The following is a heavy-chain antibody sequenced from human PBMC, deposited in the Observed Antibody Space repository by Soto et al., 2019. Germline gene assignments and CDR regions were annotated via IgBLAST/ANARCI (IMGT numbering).Heavy chain of an antibody. Sequence: VQLEQSGGGVVQPGRSLRLSCTSSAFTLSSFAMHWVRQAPGKGLEWVAVISYDGSNKYYGDSVKGRFTISRDNSKNTLYLQMSSLRVEDTAVYYCAKDFWSGFPQYYFDYWGQGTLVTVSS. D-gene: IGHD3-3*01. J-gene: IGHJ4*02. CDR2: ISYDGSNK. V-gene: IGHV3-30*18. CDR1: AFTLSSFA. CDR3: AKDFWSGFPQYYFDY.